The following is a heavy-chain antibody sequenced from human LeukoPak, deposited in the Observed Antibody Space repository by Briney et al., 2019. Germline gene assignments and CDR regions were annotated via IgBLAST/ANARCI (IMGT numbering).Heavy chain of an antibody. CDR1: GGSISSYY. Sequence: SETLSLTCTVSGGSISSYYWSWIRQPPGKGLEWIGYIYYSGSTNYNPSLKSRVTISVDTSKNQFSLKLSSVTAADTAVYYCARTQYDILTGYYTEYYFDYWGQGTLVTVSS. CDR3: ARTQYDILTGYYTEYYFDY. J-gene: IGHJ4*02. V-gene: IGHV4-59*01. D-gene: IGHD3-9*01. CDR2: IYYSGST.